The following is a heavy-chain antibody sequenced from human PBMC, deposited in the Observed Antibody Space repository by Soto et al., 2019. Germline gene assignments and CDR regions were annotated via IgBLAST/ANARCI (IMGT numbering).Heavy chain of an antibody. Sequence: GASVKVSCKASGYTFTSYYIHWVRQAPGQGLEFMGRINAGNGNTKYSQKFQGRVTITRDTSASTAYMELSSLRSEDTAVYYCARDYCSSTSCYGASNYYYYYYMDVWGKGTTVTVSS. V-gene: IGHV1-3*01. D-gene: IGHD2-2*01. CDR1: GYTFTSYY. CDR3: ARDYCSSTSCYGASNYYYYYYMDV. J-gene: IGHJ6*03. CDR2: INAGNGNT.